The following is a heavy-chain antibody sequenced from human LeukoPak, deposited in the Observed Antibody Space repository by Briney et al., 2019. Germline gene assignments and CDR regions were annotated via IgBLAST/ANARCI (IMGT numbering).Heavy chain of an antibody. CDR2: INHSGST. Sequence: SETLSLTCAVYGGSFSGYYWSWIRQPPGKGLEWIGEINHSGSTNYNPSLKSRVTISVDTSKNQFSLKLSSVTAADTAAYYCARGVVAAAGRTFDFWGQGTLVTVSS. CDR1: GGSFSGYY. CDR3: ARGVVAAAGRTFDF. V-gene: IGHV4-34*01. D-gene: IGHD6-13*01. J-gene: IGHJ4*02.